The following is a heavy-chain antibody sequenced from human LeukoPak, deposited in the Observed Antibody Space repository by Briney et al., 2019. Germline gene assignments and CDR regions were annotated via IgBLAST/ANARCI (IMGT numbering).Heavy chain of an antibody. D-gene: IGHD5-12*01. V-gene: IGHV4-59*08. Sequence: SETLSLTCTVSGGSISSYYWSWIRQPPGEGLEWIGYIYYSGSTNYNPSLKSRVTISVDTSKNQFSLKLSSVTAADTAVYYCASLLRDGYNYFDYWGQGTLVTVSS. J-gene: IGHJ4*02. CDR1: GGSISSYY. CDR3: ASLLRDGYNYFDY. CDR2: IYYSGST.